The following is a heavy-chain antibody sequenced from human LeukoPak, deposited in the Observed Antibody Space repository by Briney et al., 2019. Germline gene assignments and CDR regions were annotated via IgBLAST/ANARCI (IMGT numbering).Heavy chain of an antibody. CDR2: INPDGSST. CDR1: GFTFRTYW. J-gene: IGHJ4*02. Sequence: GGSLRLSCVASGFTFRTYWMYWVRQAPGKGLVWLSRINPDGSSTTYADSVKGRFTISRDNSKNTLYLQMNSLRAEDTAVYYCARRSGIAVAGAFDYWGQGTLVTVSS. V-gene: IGHV3-74*01. D-gene: IGHD6-19*01. CDR3: ARRSGIAVAGAFDY.